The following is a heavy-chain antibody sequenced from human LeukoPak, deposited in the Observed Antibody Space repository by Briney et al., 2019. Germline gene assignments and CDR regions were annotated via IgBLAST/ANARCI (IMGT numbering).Heavy chain of an antibody. D-gene: IGHD3-10*01. J-gene: IGHJ4*02. Sequence: GGSLRLSCAASGFLVNANHMNWVRQAPGKGLEWVANIKQDGSEKNYVESVKGRFTISRDNAKNSLYLQTNSLRAEDTAVYYCARAGQEWFGELGFDQWGQGTLVIVSS. CDR1: GFLVNANH. V-gene: IGHV3-7*01. CDR3: ARAGQEWFGELGFDQ. CDR2: IKQDGSEK.